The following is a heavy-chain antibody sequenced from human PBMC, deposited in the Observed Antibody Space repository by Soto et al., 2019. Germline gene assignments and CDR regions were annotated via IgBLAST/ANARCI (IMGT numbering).Heavy chain of an antibody. V-gene: IGHV1-2*02. Sequence: ASVKVSCKASGYTFTGHYIHWVRQAPEQGPEWMGEIGPESGATRYAQKFQGRVTMTRDMSITTVYMELNNLSPEDTAVYYCGRGRSGQIVVFYWGQGTPVTVSS. CDR1: GYTFTGHY. D-gene: IGHD5-12*01. J-gene: IGHJ4*02. CDR2: IGPESGAT. CDR3: GRGRSGQIVVFY.